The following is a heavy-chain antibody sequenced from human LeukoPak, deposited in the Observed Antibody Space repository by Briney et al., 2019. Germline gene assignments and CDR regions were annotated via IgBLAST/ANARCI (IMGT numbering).Heavy chain of an antibody. CDR1: GGSMSSYY. CDR2: IYYSGST. D-gene: IGHD3-10*01. V-gene: IGHV4-59*07. J-gene: IGHJ6*04. Sequence: SDTLSLTRTVSGGSMSSYYWSWIRHPPGKGLEWSGYIYYSGSTNYNPSLKSRVTISVDTSKNQFSLKLSSVTAADTAVYYCASRDPTTSYYGSGSYYKAWGKGTTVTISP. CDR3: ASRDPTTSYYGSGSYYKA.